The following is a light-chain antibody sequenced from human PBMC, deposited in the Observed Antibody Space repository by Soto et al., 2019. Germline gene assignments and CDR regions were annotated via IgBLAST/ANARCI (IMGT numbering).Light chain of an antibody. CDR3: AAWDDNLSGV. Sequence: QLVLSQPPSASGTPGQTVTISCSGSNSNIGSHAVNWYQQVPGRAPKFLISSNNLRPSGVPDRFSVSKSGTSASLAISGLQSDDEADYYCAAWDDNLSGVFGGGTSSPS. CDR1: NSNIGSHA. J-gene: IGLJ3*02. V-gene: IGLV1-44*01. CDR2: SNN.